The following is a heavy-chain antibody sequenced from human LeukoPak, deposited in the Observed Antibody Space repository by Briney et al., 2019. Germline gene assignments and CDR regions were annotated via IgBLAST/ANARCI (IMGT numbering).Heavy chain of an antibody. D-gene: IGHD3-10*01. V-gene: IGHV3-21*04. Sequence: GGSLRLSCAASGFTFNNYIMNWVRQAPGKGLEWVSSISSSSDYIYYADSVKGRFTISRDNAKNSLYLQMNSLRAEDTAVYYCAKDRYGYGSGSYFDYWGQGTLVTVSS. CDR3: AKDRYGYGSGSYFDY. J-gene: IGHJ4*02. CDR2: ISSSSDYI. CDR1: GFTFNNYI.